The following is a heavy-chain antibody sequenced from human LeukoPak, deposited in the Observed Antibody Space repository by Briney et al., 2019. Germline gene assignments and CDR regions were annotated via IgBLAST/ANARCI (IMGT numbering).Heavy chain of an antibody. J-gene: IGHJ4*02. V-gene: IGHV3-23*01. D-gene: IGHD1-26*01. CDR2: ISGSGGYI. CDR3: AKDWELLISPLDY. Sequence: ISGSGGYIYYADSVKGRFTISRDNSNNTLYLQMNSLRAEDTAVYYCAKDWELLISPLDYWGQGTLVTVSS.